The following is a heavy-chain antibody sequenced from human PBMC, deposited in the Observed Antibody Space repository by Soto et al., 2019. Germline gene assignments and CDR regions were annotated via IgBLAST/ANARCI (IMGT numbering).Heavy chain of an antibody. CDR2: IKQDGSEK. CDR1: RFTFSRYW. CDR3: ARDGSGWYFPGHPNYGMDV. V-gene: IGHV3-7*01. J-gene: IGHJ6*02. Sequence: EVQLVESGGGLVQPGGSLRLSCAASRFTFSRYWMSWVRQAPGKGLEGVANIKQDGSEKYYVDSVKGRFTISRDNAKNSLYLQMNSLRAEDTAVYYCARDGSGWYFPGHPNYGMDVWGQGTTVTVSS. D-gene: IGHD6-19*01.